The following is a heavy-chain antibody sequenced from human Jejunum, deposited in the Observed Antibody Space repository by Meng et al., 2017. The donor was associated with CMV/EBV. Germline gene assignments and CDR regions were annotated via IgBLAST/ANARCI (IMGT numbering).Heavy chain of an antibody. Sequence: QVQLQESGPGLVKPSQTLSLTCTVSGGSITINSYYWSWVRQPAGKGLEWIGRIYTSGSTSYNPSLKSRVTMSVDTSKNQFSLKLTSVTAADTAVYYCASSSGYYPNWGHGTLVTVSS. D-gene: IGHD6-19*01. V-gene: IGHV4-61*02. CDR1: GGSITINSYY. J-gene: IGHJ4*01. CDR3: ASSSGYYPN. CDR2: IYTSGST.